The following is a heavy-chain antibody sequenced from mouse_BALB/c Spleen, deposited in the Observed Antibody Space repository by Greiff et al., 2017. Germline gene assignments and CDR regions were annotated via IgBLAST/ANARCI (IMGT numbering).Heavy chain of an antibody. CDR1: GYTFSSYW. Sequence: QVQLQQSGAELMKPGASVKISCKATGYTFSSYWIEWVKQRPGHGLEWIGEILPGSGSTNYNEKFKGKATFTADTSSNTAYMQLSSLTSEDSAVYYCARRSDGYLFAYWGQGTLVTVSA. J-gene: IGHJ3*01. V-gene: IGHV1-9*01. CDR2: ILPGSGST. CDR3: ARRSDGYLFAY. D-gene: IGHD2-3*01.